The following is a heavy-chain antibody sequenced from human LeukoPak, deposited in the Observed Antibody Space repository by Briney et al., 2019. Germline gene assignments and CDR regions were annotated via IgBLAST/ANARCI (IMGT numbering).Heavy chain of an antibody. CDR2: IYYSGST. CDR1: GGSISSSSYY. J-gene: IGHJ4*02. D-gene: IGHD5-18*01. Sequence: PSETLSLTCTVSGGSISSSSYYWGWIRQPPGKGLEWIGSIYYSGSTYYNPSLKSRITISVDTSKNQFSLKLSSVTAADTAVYYCARLIRGYKTSRFDYWGQGTLVTVSS. V-gene: IGHV4-39*01. CDR3: ARLIRGYKTSRFDY.